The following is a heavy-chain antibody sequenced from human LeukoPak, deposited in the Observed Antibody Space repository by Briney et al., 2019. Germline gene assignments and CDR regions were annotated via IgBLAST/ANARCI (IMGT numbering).Heavy chain of an antibody. D-gene: IGHD5-12*01. Sequence: SVKVSCKASGGTFSSYAISWVRQAPGQGLEWMGGIIPIFGTANYAQKFQGRVTITADKSTSTAYMELSSLRSEDTAVYYCARGGRYSGYGIYYYYYMDVWGKGTTVTISS. J-gene: IGHJ6*03. CDR1: GGTFSSYA. V-gene: IGHV1-69*06. CDR2: IIPIFGTA. CDR3: ARGGRYSGYGIYYYYYMDV.